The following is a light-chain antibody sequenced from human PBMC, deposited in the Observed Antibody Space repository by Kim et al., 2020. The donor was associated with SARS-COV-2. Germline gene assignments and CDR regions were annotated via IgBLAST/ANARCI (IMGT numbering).Light chain of an antibody. V-gene: IGLV1-51*01. CDR1: SATIDKDL. J-gene: IGLJ3*02. CDR3: GTWDSSLNIIL. CDR2: DNF. Sequence: GQRVSISGSGSSATIDKDLISWFQQLPGSAPTLIIYDNFKRPSRIPDRFSGSKSGSSATLAISGLQTGDEADYYCGTWDSSLNIILFGGGTQLTVL.